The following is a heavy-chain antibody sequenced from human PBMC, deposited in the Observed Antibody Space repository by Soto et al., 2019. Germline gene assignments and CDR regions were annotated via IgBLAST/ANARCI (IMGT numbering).Heavy chain of an antibody. J-gene: IGHJ4*02. CDR2: ISGSGGST. CDR3: AKDGSRGPAAVPRGYYFDY. V-gene: IGHV3-23*01. CDR1: GFTFSSYA. D-gene: IGHD2-2*01. Sequence: GGSLRLSCAASGFTFSSYAMSWVRQAPGKGLEWVSAISGSGGSTYYADSVKGRFTISRDNSKNTLYLQMNSLRAEDTAVYYCAKDGSRGPAAVPRGYYFDYWGQGTLVTVSS.